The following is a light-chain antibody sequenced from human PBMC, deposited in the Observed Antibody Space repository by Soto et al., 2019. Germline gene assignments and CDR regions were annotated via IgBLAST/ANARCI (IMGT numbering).Light chain of an antibody. V-gene: IGKV1-6*01. Sequence: ANQMTQSPSSLSASVGDKVTITCQASQAIRTSLVWYQQKSGKAPSLLIADASSRHSGVPSRFSGSGFGTDFNLTINGLQPEDFATYYCLQDATYPWTFGQGTRVDIK. CDR3: LQDATYPWT. CDR1: QAIRTS. J-gene: IGKJ1*01. CDR2: DAS.